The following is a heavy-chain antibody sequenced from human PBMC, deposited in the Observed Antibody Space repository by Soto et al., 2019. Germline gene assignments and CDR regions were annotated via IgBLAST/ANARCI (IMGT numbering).Heavy chain of an antibody. CDR2: IYHSGST. D-gene: IGHD5-18*01. V-gene: IGHV4-4*02. J-gene: IGHJ6*02. Sequence: PSETLSLTCAVSGGSISSSNWWSWVRQPPGKGLEWIGEIYHSGSTNYNPSLKSRVTISVDKSKNQFSLKLSSVTAADTAVYYCARRRRYSRGFYYYYGMDVWGQGTTVTVSS. CDR1: GGSISSSNW. CDR3: ARRRRYSRGFYYYYGMDV.